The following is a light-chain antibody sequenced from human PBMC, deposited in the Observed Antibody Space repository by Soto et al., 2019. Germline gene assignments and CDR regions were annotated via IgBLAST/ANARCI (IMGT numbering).Light chain of an antibody. J-gene: IGLJ2*01. CDR2: DVS. V-gene: IGLV2-14*03. CDR1: SSDVGSYNF. Sequence: QSALTQPASVSGSPGQSITISCTGASSDVGSYNFVSWYQHHPGKAPKLIIYDVSDRPSGVSNRFSGSKSGNTASLTISGLQAEDEADYYCNSYTRSRAVFGGGTKLTVL. CDR3: NSYTRSRAV.